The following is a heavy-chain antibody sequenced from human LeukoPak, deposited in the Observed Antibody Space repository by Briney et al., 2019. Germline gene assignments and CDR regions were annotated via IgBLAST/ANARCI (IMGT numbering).Heavy chain of an antibody. Sequence: GGSLRLSWAASGFTFSSYAMSWVRQAPGKGLEWVSAISGSGGSTYYADSVKGRFTISRDNSKNTLYLQMNSLRAEDTAVYYCVTTSYYDSSGYYYYWGQGTLVTVSS. J-gene: IGHJ4*02. CDR2: ISGSGGST. V-gene: IGHV3-23*01. CDR3: VTTSYYDSSGYYYY. CDR1: GFTFSSYA. D-gene: IGHD3-22*01.